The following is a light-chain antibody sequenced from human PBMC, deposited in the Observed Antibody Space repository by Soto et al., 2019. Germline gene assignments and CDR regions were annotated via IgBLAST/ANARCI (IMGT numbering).Light chain of an antibody. V-gene: IGKV3-20*01. CDR1: QSVSSNY. CDR3: QQYGSSRT. J-gene: IGKJ4*01. CDR2: GAS. Sequence: EIVLTQSPGTLSLSPGEGATLSCRASQSVSSNYLAWYQQKPGQAPRLLIYGASSRATGIPDRFSGSGSGTDFTLTISRLEPEDFAVYYCQQYGSSRTFGGGTKVEIK.